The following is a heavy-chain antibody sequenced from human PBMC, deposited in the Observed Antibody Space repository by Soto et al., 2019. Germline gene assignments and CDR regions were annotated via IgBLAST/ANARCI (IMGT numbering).Heavy chain of an antibody. V-gene: IGHV4-31*03. D-gene: IGHD3-22*01. CDR1: GGSISSGNYS. Sequence: QVQLQESGPGLVKPSQTLSLTCTVSGGSISSGNYSWSWIRQHPGKGLEWIGYIYYSGSTYYNPSLKSRVTISVDTSKNQFSLKLSSVTAADTAVYYCARTSFDTSGTAADPWGQGTLVTVSS. CDR3: ARTSFDTSGTAADP. CDR2: IYYSGST. J-gene: IGHJ5*02.